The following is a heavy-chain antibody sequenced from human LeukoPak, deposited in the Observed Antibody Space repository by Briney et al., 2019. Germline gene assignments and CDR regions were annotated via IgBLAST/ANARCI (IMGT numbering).Heavy chain of an antibody. J-gene: IGHJ4*02. CDR1: GFTFSSYA. CDR2: LSGSGGNT. CDR3: ARTAIGYSDSSGYYFDY. Sequence: PSGGSLRLSCAASGFTFSSYAMSWVRQAPGKGLEWVSTLSGSGGNTYYADSVKGRVTISRDNAKNSLYLQMNGLRAEDTAVYYCARTAIGYSDSSGYYFDYWGQGTLVTVSS. D-gene: IGHD3-22*01. V-gene: IGHV3-23*01.